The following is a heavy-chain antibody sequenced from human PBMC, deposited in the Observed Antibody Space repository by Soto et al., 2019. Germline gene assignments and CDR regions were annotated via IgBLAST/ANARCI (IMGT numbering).Heavy chain of an antibody. V-gene: IGHV4-31*11. CDR2: ISHGETT. J-gene: IGHJ6*02. CDR1: GVSINSGGYY. Sequence: SETLSLTCAVSGVSINSGGYYWNWIRHLPGKGLEWIGYISHGETTSYIPSLKSRLTISIDTSNNHVSLKLTSVTADDTAMYYCARLGAGVGLLDYYYYGMDVWGQGTTVTVSS. D-gene: IGHD3-10*01. CDR3: ARLGAGVGLLDYYYYGMDV.